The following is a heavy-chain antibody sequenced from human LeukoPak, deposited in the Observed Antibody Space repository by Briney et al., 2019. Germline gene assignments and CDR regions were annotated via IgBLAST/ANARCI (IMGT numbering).Heavy chain of an antibody. V-gene: IGHV3-48*03. J-gene: IGHJ4*02. CDR2: ISSSGSTI. Sequence: PGGSLRLSCAASGFTFSSYEMNWVRQAPGKGLEWVSYISSSGSTIYYADSVKGRFTISRDNSKNTLYLQMNSLRAEDTAVYYCAREGIYSGWFFIDYWGQGTLVTVSS. CDR1: GFTFSSYE. CDR3: AREGIYSGWFFIDY. D-gene: IGHD6-19*01.